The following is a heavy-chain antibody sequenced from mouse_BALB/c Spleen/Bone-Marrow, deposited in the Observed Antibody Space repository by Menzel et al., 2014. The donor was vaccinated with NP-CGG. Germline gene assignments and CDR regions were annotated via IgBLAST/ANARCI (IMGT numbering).Heavy chain of an antibody. J-gene: IGHJ2*01. Sequence: VKLMESGAELVKPGASVKLSCKTSGYTFTSYWIQWVKQRPGQGLGWIGEIFPGTVTPYYNEKFKGKATLTIDTSSSTASMQLGSLTSEDSAVYFCARRGYGYLDYWGQGTTLTVSS. D-gene: IGHD2-10*02. CDR3: ARRGYGYLDY. V-gene: IGHV1S132*01. CDR2: IFPGTVTP. CDR1: GYTFTSYW.